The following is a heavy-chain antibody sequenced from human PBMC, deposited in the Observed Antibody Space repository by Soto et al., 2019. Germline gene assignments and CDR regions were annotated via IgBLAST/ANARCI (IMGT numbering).Heavy chain of an antibody. V-gene: IGHV4-59*01. D-gene: IGHD4-17*01. Sequence: SETLSLTCTVSGGSISSYYWSWSRQPPGKGLEWIGYIYYSGSTNYNPSLKSRVTISVDTSKNQFSLKLSSVTAADTAVYYCARDGSTVTPYYYGMDVWGQGTTVTVSS. CDR1: GGSISSYY. CDR3: ARDGSTVTPYYYGMDV. CDR2: IYYSGST. J-gene: IGHJ6*02.